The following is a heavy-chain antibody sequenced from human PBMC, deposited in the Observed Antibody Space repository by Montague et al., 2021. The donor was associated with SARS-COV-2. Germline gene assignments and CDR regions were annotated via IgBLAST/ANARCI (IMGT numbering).Heavy chain of an antibody. CDR3: ARGRLRNWENDAFDV. J-gene: IGHJ3*01. CDR2: VFTSGST. V-gene: IGHV4-61*02. D-gene: IGHD1-26*01. Sequence: TLSLTCTVPGGSVTSGDYFWSWIRQPAGRGLEWLGRVFTSGSTNLNPSLQSRATISLGTPSDQFSLTLYSVTAADTAVYYCARGRLRNWENDAFDVWGPGTVVTVSS. CDR1: GGSVTSGDYF.